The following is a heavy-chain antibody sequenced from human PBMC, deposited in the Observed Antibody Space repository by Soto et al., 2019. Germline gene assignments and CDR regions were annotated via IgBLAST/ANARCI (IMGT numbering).Heavy chain of an antibody. D-gene: IGHD3-10*01. CDR2: INPSGGST. CDR3: ARDRARITMVRGVINMGYPYY. Sequence: ASVKVSCKASGYTFTSYYMHWVRQAPGQGLEWMGIINPSGGSTSYAQKFQGRVTMTRDTSTSTVYMELSSLRSEDTAVYYCARDRARITMVRGVINMGYPYYWGQGTLVTVSS. V-gene: IGHV1-46*01. CDR1: GYTFTSYY. J-gene: IGHJ4*02.